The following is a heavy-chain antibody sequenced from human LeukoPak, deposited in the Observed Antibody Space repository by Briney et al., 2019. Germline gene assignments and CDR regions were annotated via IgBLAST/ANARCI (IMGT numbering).Heavy chain of an antibody. CDR3: ARPVPSRLGWFDP. Sequence: SETLSLTCTVSGGSISSSPYYWGWIRQPTGKGLEWIGTIYYSGSTYYNPSLKSRVTISVDTSKNQFSLKLTSVTAADTAVYYCARPVPSRLGWFDPWGQGTLVTVSS. D-gene: IGHD1-1*01. CDR1: GGSISSSPYY. J-gene: IGHJ5*02. V-gene: IGHV4-39*01. CDR2: IYYSGST.